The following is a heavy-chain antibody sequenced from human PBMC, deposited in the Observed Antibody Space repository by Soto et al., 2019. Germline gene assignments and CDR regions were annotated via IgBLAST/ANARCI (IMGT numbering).Heavy chain of an antibody. CDR1: GYSFTSYW. D-gene: IGHD7-27*01. J-gene: IGHJ4*02. Sequence: PGEALKISCQGPGYSFTSYWIPWVRQMPGKGVESMVRIGPSDSYTNYRPSFQGHVTISVDESTSTAHLQWSSLNASDIATYYCARHGEEGPLDXWGQGTPVTVSX. CDR3: ARHGEEGPLDX. CDR2: IGPSDSYT. V-gene: IGHV5-10-1*01.